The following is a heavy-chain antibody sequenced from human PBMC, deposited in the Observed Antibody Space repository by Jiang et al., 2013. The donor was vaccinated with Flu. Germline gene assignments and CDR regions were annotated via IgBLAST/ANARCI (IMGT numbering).Heavy chain of an antibody. CDR2: ISAYNGNT. CDR3: ARDHYGGRPGGGYYYYGMDV. J-gene: IGHJ6*02. V-gene: IGHV1-18*01. D-gene: IGHD4-23*01. Sequence: PGQGLEWMGWISAYNGNTNYAQKLQGRVTMTTDTSTSTAYMELRSLRSDDTAVYYCARDHYGGRPGGGYYYYGMDVWGQGTTVTVSS.